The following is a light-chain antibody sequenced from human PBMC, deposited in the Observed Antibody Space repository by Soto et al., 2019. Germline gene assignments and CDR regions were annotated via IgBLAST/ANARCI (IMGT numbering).Light chain of an antibody. CDR2: DAS. CDR3: QQYGSSPT. CDR1: QSVASNN. Sequence: EIVLTQSPGTLSLSPGERATLSCRASQSVASNNLAWYQQIPGLAPRLLIYDASSRATGILDRFSGSGSGTDFTLTISRLEPEDFAVYYCQQYGSSPTFGGGTKGDI. V-gene: IGKV3D-20*01. J-gene: IGKJ4*01.